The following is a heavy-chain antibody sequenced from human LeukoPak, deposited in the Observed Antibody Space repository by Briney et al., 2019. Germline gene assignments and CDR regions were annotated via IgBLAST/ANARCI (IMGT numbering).Heavy chain of an antibody. V-gene: IGHV3-23*01. CDR3: AKDRGIAAAGKGGYYFDY. CDR1: GFTFSSYA. Sequence: PGGSLRLSCAASGFTFSSYAMSWVRQAPGKGLEWVSAISGSGDKTYYADSVKGRFTISRDSSKNTMYLQMNSLRAEDTAVYYCAKDRGIAAAGKGGYYFDYWGQGTLVTVSS. CDR2: ISGSGDKT. D-gene: IGHD6-13*01. J-gene: IGHJ4*02.